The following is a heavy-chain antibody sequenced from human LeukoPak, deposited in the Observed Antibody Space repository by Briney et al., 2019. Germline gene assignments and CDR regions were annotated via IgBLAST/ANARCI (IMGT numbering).Heavy chain of an antibody. CDR2: ISAYNGNT. J-gene: IGHJ4*02. CDR1: GYTFTSYG. CDR3: ARHVDTAYYFDY. D-gene: IGHD5-18*01. V-gene: IGHV1-18*01. Sequence: ASVKVSCKASGYTFTSYGISWVRQAPGQGLEWMGWISAYNGNTTYAQKLQGRVTMTTDTSTSTAYMELRSLRSDDTAVYYCARHVDTAYYFDYWGQGTLVTVSS.